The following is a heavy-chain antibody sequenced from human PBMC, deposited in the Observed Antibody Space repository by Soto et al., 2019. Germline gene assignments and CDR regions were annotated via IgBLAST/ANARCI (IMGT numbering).Heavy chain of an antibody. CDR2: IWYDGSNK. J-gene: IGHJ4*02. D-gene: IGHD3-10*01. CDR3: AREILPRGSGSYYDFDY. V-gene: IGHV3-33*01. Sequence: GGSLRLSCAASGFTFSSYGMHWVRQAPGKGLEWVAVIWYDGSNKYYADSVKGRFTISRDNSKNTLYLQMNSLRAEDTAVYYCAREILPRGSGSYYDFDYWGQGTLVTVSS. CDR1: GFTFSSYG.